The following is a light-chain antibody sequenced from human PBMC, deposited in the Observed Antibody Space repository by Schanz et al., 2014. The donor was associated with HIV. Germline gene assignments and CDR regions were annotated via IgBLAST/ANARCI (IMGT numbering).Light chain of an antibody. Sequence: QSALTQPASVSGSPGQSITISCTGTSSDVGGYKYVPWYQQYPGKAPKLIIFDVDNRPSGVSWRFSASKSGNTASLTISGLQAEDEADYYCSSYTSSSTRVFGGGTKLTVL. CDR3: SSYTSSSTRV. CDR2: DVD. J-gene: IGLJ3*02. CDR1: SSDVGGYKY. V-gene: IGLV2-14*01.